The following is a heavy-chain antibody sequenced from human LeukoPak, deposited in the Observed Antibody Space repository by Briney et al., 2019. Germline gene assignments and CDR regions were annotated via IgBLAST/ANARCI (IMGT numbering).Heavy chain of an antibody. Sequence: PSETLSLTCTVSGGSISSYYWSWIRQPPGKGLEWIGYIYYSGSTNYNPSPKSRVTISVDTSKNQFSLKLSSVTAADTAVYYCARVAYDSSGYYYRLDYWGQGTLVTVSS. V-gene: IGHV4-59*01. J-gene: IGHJ4*02. CDR1: GGSISSYY. D-gene: IGHD3-22*01. CDR2: IYYSGST. CDR3: ARVAYDSSGYYYRLDY.